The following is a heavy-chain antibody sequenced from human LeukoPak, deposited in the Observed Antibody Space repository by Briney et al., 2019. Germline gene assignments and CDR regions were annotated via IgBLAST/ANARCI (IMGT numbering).Heavy chain of an antibody. D-gene: IGHD1-20*01. J-gene: IGHJ1*01. CDR1: GFTFSDYY. CDR2: ISSGGSNI. V-gene: IGHV3-11*01. Sequence: GGSLRLSCAASGFTFSDYYMTWIRQAPGKGLEWVSYISSGGSNIYYADSVKGRFTISRGNAKNSLYLQMNSLRAEDTAVYYCATRITGATRGYFQYWGQGTLVTVSS. CDR3: ATRITGATRGYFQY.